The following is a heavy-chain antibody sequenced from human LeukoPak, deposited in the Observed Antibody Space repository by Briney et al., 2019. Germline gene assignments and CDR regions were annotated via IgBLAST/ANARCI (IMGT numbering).Heavy chain of an antibody. D-gene: IGHD5-18*01. CDR1: GFTFSSYW. V-gene: IGHV3-74*01. CDR3: ASDRGYGFDY. Sequence: PGGSLRLSCAASGFTFSSYWMHWVRQVPGKGLVWVSHIKSDGSSTSYADSVKGRFTISRDNAKNTLYLQMNSLRAEDTAVYYCASDRGYGFDYWGQGTLVTVSS. J-gene: IGHJ4*02. CDR2: IKSDGSST.